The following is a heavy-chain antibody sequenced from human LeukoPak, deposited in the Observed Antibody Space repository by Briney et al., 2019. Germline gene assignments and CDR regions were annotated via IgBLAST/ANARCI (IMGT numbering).Heavy chain of an antibody. CDR1: GFTFSDYY. J-gene: IGHJ4*02. D-gene: IGHD6-13*01. CDR3: ASPAAGTNSDF. Sequence: GGSLRLSCAASGFTFSDYYMGWIRQAPGKGLEWISYISSSSGYTNYADSVKGRFTNSRDNAKNSLYLQMNSLRAENTAVYYCASPAAGTNSDFWGQGTLVTVSS. V-gene: IGHV3-11*03. CDR2: ISSSSGYT.